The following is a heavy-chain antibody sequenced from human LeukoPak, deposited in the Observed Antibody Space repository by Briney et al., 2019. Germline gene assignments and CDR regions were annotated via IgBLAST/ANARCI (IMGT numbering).Heavy chain of an antibody. Sequence: GGSLRLSCAASGFTFSSYAMSWVRQAPGKGLEWVSAISGSGGSTYYADSVKGRFTISRDNSKNTLYLQMDGLRAEDTAVYYCAKFYDSSGYYLNYFDYWGQGTLVTVSS. J-gene: IGHJ4*02. D-gene: IGHD3-22*01. CDR1: GFTFSSYA. V-gene: IGHV3-23*01. CDR3: AKFYDSSGYYLNYFDY. CDR2: ISGSGGST.